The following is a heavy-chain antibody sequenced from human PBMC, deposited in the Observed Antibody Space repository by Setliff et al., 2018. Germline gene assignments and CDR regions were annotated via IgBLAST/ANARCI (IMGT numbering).Heavy chain of an antibody. D-gene: IGHD1-26*01. Sequence: GGSLRLSCAASGFTFSAHWMHWVRQAPGKGLVWVSGINTDGSATYYADSVKGRFTISRDNAKSTLYLQMNSLGAEDTSVYYCARSLVGATYSVYFDYWGQGALVTVSS. CDR3: ARSLVGATYSVYFDY. V-gene: IGHV3-74*01. J-gene: IGHJ4*02. CDR1: GFTFSAHW. CDR2: INTDGSAT.